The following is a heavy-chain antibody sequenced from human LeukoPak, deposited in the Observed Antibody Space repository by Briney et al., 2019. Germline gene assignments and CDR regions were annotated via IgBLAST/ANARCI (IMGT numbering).Heavy chain of an antibody. CDR2: TYYRSKWYN. CDR3: ARGDSDSSSSEPTGGYYGMDV. CDR1: GDSVSSNSAA. D-gene: IGHD6-6*01. V-gene: IGHV6-1*01. J-gene: IGHJ6*02. Sequence: SQTLSLTCAISGDSVSSNSAAWNWIRQSPSRGLEWLGRTYYRSKWYNNYAVSVKSRITINPDTSKNQFSLQLNSVTPEDTAVYYCARGDSDSSSSEPTGGYYGMDVWGQGTTVTVSS.